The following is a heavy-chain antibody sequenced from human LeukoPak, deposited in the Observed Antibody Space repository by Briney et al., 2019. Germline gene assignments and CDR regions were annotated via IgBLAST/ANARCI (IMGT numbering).Heavy chain of an antibody. V-gene: IGHV3-30*02. CDR3: AKDLLTTVVTPLGPKD. Sequence: GGSXTLSCAASGFSFSSYGMHWVRQAPGKGLEWVAFIRFDGSYKYYADSVKGRFTISRDNSMNTLYLPMNRLRPEDTAVYFCAKDLLTTVVTPLGPKDWGQGTLVTVSS. CDR2: IRFDGSYK. CDR1: GFSFSSYG. J-gene: IGHJ4*02. D-gene: IGHD4-23*01.